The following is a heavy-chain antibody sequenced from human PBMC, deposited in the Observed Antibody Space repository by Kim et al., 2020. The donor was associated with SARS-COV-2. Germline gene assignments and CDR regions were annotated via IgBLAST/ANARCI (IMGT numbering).Heavy chain of an antibody. CDR2: IYYSGST. D-gene: IGHD6-13*01. J-gene: IGHJ6*03. CDR3: ARTTLGRAGGTRQQLVPPPYYYYYMDV. Sequence: SETLSLTCTVSGGSISSYYWSWIRQPPGKGLEWIGYIYYSGSTNYNPSLKSRVTISVDTSKNQFSLKLSSVTAADTAVYYCARTTLGRAGGTRQQLVPPPYYYYYMDVWGKGTTVTVSS. CDR1: GGSISSYY. V-gene: IGHV4-59*01.